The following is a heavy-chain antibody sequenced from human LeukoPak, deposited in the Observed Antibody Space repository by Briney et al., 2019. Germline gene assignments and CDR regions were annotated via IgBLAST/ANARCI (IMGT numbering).Heavy chain of an antibody. D-gene: IGHD6-13*01. CDR2: IYTTGST. V-gene: IGHV4-4*07. Sequence: PSETLSLTCTVSGGSVRSYYWSWIRQPAGKGLEWIGRIYTTGSTDYNPSLKSRVTISVDTSKNQFSLRLRSVTAADTAVYYCARTTEAHSWLTRYYSYYVDVWGKGTTVTVSS. CDR1: GGSVRSYY. J-gene: IGHJ6*03. CDR3: ARTTEAHSWLTRYYSYYVDV.